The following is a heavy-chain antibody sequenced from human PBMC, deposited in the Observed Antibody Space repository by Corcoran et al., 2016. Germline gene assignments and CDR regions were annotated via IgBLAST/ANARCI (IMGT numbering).Heavy chain of an antibody. CDR3: ARKYCSGGSCTGSFDY. V-gene: IGHV1-46*01. CDR1: GYTFTSYY. D-gene: IGHD2-15*01. J-gene: IGHJ4*02. Sequence: QVQLVQSGAEVKKPGASVKVSCKASGYTFTSYYMHWVRQVPGQGPEWMGIINPSAGTTTYAQKFQGRVTLTRDTSTSTFYMELSSLRSEDTALYDCARKYCSGGSCTGSFDYWGQGTLVTVSS. CDR2: INPSAGTT.